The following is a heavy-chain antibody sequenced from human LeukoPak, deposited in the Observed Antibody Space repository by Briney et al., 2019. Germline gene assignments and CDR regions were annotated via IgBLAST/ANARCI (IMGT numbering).Heavy chain of an antibody. CDR1: GGSISSYY. D-gene: IGHD1-26*01. J-gene: IGHJ5*02. V-gene: IGHV4-59*01. CDR3: ARNGVGATRNWFDP. Sequence: SETLSLTCTVAGGSISSYYWSWIRQPPRNGLEWIGYIYYSGSTNYNPSLKSRVTISVDTSKNQFSLKLSSVTAADTAVYYCARNGVGATRNWFDPWGQGTLVTVSS. CDR2: IYYSGST.